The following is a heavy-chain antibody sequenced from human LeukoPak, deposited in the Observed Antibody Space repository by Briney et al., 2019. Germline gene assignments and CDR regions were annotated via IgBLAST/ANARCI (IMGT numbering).Heavy chain of an antibody. D-gene: IGHD2-15*01. J-gene: IGHJ4*02. CDR2: ISSSGGTI. CDR1: GFTFSSYE. Sequence: GGSLRLSCAASGFTFSSYEMNWVRQAPGKGLEWVSYISSSGGTIFYADSVKGRFTISRDNAKNSLYLQMNSLRAEDTAVYYCARDVTSFSGGFDYWGQGTLVTVSS. V-gene: IGHV3-48*03. CDR3: ARDVTSFSGGFDY.